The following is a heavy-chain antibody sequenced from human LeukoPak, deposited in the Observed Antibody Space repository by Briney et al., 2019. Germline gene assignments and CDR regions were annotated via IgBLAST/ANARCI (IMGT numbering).Heavy chain of an antibody. D-gene: IGHD6-19*01. Sequence: GGSLRLSCAASGFTFRSYAIYWVRQAPGKGLEWVSGISGSGGDTYFADSVKDRFTISRDNSKNTVFLQMDRLRAEDTAVYYCAKTTAGYSSGRYPGWPVDYWGQGTLVTVSS. CDR1: GFTFRSYA. CDR3: AKTTAGYSSGRYPGWPVDY. CDR2: ISGSGGDT. V-gene: IGHV3-23*01. J-gene: IGHJ4*02.